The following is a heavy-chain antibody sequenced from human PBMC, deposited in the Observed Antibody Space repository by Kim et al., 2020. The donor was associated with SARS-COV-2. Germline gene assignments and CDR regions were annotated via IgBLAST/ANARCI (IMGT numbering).Heavy chain of an antibody. D-gene: IGHD6-13*01. V-gene: IGHV4-4*02. CDR3: ARDNREQQVANYYYGMDV. CDR1: GGSISSSNW. J-gene: IGHJ6*02. Sequence: SETLSLTCAVSGGSISSSNWWSWVRQPPGKGLEWIGEIYHSGSTNYNPSLKSRVTISVDKSKNQFSLKLSSVTAADTAVYYCARDNREQQVANYYYGMDVWGQGTTVTVSS. CDR2: IYHSGST.